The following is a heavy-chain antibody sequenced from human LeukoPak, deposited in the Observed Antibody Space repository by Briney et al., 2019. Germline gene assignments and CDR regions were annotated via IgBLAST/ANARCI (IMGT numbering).Heavy chain of an antibody. J-gene: IGHJ4*02. CDR1: GGTFSSYA. Sequence: SVKVSCKASGGTFSSYAISWVRQAPGQGLEWMGRIIPIFGIANYAQKFQGRVTITADKSTSTAYMELSSLRSEDTAVYYCARPLGTTFGVDYWGQGTLVTVSS. V-gene: IGHV1-69*04. CDR2: IIPIFGIA. CDR3: ARPLGTTFGVDY. D-gene: IGHD1-1*01.